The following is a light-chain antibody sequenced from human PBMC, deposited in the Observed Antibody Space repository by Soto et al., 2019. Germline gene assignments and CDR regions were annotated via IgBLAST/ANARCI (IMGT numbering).Light chain of an antibody. Sequence: DIQMTQSPSSLSASVGDRVTITCRASQSISSYLNWYQQKPGKAPKLLIYAASRLQSGGQSRLSGSGSGTDLPLTISSLQPEDFATYYCQQSYSTPQFTFGPGTKVDIK. CDR2: AAS. V-gene: IGKV1-39*01. CDR3: QQSYSTPQFT. J-gene: IGKJ3*01. CDR1: QSISSY.